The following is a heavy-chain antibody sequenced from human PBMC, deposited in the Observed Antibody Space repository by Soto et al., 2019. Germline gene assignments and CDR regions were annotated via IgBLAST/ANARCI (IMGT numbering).Heavy chain of an antibody. V-gene: IGHV3-74*01. D-gene: IGHD3-3*02. CDR1: GFTFSTYW. CDR3: AKVATHSYNGIDP. J-gene: IGHJ5*02. CDR2: INADGSTT. Sequence: EVQLVESGGGLVQPGWSLRLSCAASGFTFSTYWMHWVRQAPAKGPVWVSRINADGSTTTYADSVKGRFTISRDNARDTLYLQMNRQRPKDTAVYIGAKVATHSYNGIDPWGQGTLVSISS.